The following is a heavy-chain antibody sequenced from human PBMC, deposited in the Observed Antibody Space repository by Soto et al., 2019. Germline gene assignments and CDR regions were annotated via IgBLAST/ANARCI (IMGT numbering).Heavy chain of an antibody. V-gene: IGHV3-11*01. J-gene: IGHJ3*02. D-gene: IGHD3-10*01. CDR1: GFTFSDYY. CDR3: ATPRGVFDI. Sequence: GSLRLSCAASGFTFSDYYMSWIRQAPGKGLEWVSDISSSGSIIYYADSVKGRFTISRDNAKNSLYLQMNSLKASDTAMYYCATPRGVFDIWGQGTMVTVSS. CDR2: ISSSGSII.